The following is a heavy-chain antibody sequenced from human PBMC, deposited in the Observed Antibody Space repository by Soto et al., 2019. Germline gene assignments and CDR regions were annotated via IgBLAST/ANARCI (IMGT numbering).Heavy chain of an antibody. D-gene: IGHD3-9*01. CDR2: ISGDGTGT. CDR1: GFIFRNYG. V-gene: IGHV3-23*01. CDR3: VFYDVLTGYDH. Sequence: EVQLLESGGGLVQPGGSLRLSCAGSGFIFRNYGMSWVRQAPGKGLEWVSAISGDGTGTYYADSVKGRFAISRDNSRNTLYLQMSSLRAEDTALYNCVFYDVLTGYDHWGQGTLVTVSS. J-gene: IGHJ5*02.